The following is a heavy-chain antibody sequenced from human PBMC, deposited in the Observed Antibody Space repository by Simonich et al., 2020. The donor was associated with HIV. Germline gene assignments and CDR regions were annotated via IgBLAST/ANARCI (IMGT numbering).Heavy chain of an antibody. CDR3: ASGGSISSVWADDY. J-gene: IGHJ4*02. D-gene: IGHD3-16*01. CDR2: ISYDGSNK. V-gene: IGHV3-30*07. CDR1: GFTFSSYA. Sequence: QVQLVESGGGVVQPRMSLRLSCAASGFTFSSYAMHWVRQAPGKGLEWVAVISYDGSNKYYADSVKGRFTISRDNSKNTLYLQMNSLRAEDTAVYYCASGGSISSVWADDYWGQGTLVTVSS.